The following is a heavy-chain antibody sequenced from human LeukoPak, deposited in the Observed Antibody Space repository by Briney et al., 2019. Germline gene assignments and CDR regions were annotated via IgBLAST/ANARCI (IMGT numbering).Heavy chain of an antibody. J-gene: IGHJ5*02. CDR1: GYTFIGYY. CDR2: VNPDSGGT. V-gene: IGHV1-2*02. CDR3: ARESGLGIDLSWFDT. D-gene: IGHD7-27*01. Sequence: ASVKVSCEASGYTFIGYYIHWVRQAPGQGLEWMGWVNPDSGGTNFAQKFQGRVTLTRDTSITTVYMELSRLRSDDTAVYYCARESGLGIDLSWFDTWGQGTLVTVSS.